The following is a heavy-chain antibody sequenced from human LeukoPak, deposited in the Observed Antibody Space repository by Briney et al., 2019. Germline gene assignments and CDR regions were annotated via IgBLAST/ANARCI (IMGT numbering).Heavy chain of an antibody. D-gene: IGHD4/OR15-4a*01. Sequence: SETLSLTCTVSGDSISNNHWSWIRQPPGKGLEWIGYIYNTGEITDYSPSLKSRVTISVDTSKNQFSLRLNSVTTADTAVYYCARMGAIAGASANVDFWGQGTLVTVSS. CDR3: ARMGAIAGASANVDF. CDR1: GDSISNNH. J-gene: IGHJ4*02. V-gene: IGHV4-59*01. CDR2: IYNTGEIT.